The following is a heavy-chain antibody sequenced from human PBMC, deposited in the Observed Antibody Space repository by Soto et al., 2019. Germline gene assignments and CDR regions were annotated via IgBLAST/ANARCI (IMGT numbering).Heavy chain of an antibody. D-gene: IGHD3-3*01. J-gene: IGHJ4*02. CDR3: ARGRKESDYDFWSGYPPYDDY. CDR2: ISSSSSYI. V-gene: IGHV3-21*01. Sequence: EVQLVESGGGLVKPGGSLRLSCAASGFTFSSYSMNWVRQAPGKGLEWVSSISSSSSYIYYADSVKGRFTISRDNAKNSLYLQMNSLRAEVTAVYYCARGRKESDYDFWSGYPPYDDYWGQGTLVTVSS. CDR1: GFTFSSYS.